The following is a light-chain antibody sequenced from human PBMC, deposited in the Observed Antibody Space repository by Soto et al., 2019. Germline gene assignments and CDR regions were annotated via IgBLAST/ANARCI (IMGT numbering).Light chain of an antibody. J-gene: IGKJ1*01. CDR3: QQYNSYTWT. V-gene: IGKV1-33*01. Sequence: DIQMTQSPSSLSASVGDRVTITCQASHDITSYLNWYQHKPGKAPKLLIYDASILEAGVPSRFSGSGSGTEFTLTISSLQPDDFATYYCQQYNSYTWTFGQGTKVEIK. CDR1: HDITSY. CDR2: DAS.